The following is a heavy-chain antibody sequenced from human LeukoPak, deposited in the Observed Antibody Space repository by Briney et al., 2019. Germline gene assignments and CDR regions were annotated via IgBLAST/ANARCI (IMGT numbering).Heavy chain of an antibody. V-gene: IGHV3-74*01. D-gene: IGHD3-22*01. CDR3: AKPKYYDSSGYYENFDY. Sequence: GGSLRLSCAVSGFTSSSYWMHWVRQAPGKGLVWVSRINNDGTYTVYADSVKGRFTISRDNAKNTLYLQMNSLRPEDTAVYYCAKPKYYDSSGYYENFDYWGQGTLVTVSS. CDR2: INNDGTYT. J-gene: IGHJ4*02. CDR1: GFTSSSYW.